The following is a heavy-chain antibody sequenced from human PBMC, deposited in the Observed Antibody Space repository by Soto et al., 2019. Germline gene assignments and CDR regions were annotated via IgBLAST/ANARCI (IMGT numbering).Heavy chain of an antibody. Sequence: GGSLRLSCAASGFTFDDYAMHWVRQAPGKGLEWVSGISWNSGSIGYADSVKGRFTISRDNAKNSLYLQMNSLRAEDTALYYCAKALSYRYYYYGMDVWGQGTTVTVS. CDR3: AKALSYRYYYYGMDV. V-gene: IGHV3-9*01. CDR2: ISWNSGSI. J-gene: IGHJ6*02. CDR1: GFTFDDYA.